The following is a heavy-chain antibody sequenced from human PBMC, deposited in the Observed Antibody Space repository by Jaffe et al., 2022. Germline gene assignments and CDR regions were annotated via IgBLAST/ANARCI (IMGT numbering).Heavy chain of an antibody. V-gene: IGHV4-38-2*02. Sequence: QVQLQESGPGLVKPSETLSLTCIVSGYSISTGSYWGWIRQPPGKGLEWIASIYQSGSTYFNPSLKSRVTISVDTSKNQFSLKLNSVTAADTAVYYCARLEQVVTRAFDIWGQGTMVTVSS. J-gene: IGHJ3*02. D-gene: IGHD2-21*02. CDR1: GYSISTGSY. CDR3: ARLEQVVTRAFDI. CDR2: IYQSGST.